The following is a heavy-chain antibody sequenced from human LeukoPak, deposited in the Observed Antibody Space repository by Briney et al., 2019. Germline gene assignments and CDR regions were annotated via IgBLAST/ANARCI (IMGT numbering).Heavy chain of an antibody. J-gene: IGHJ3*02. D-gene: IGHD4-23*01. V-gene: IGHV5-51*01. Sequence: GESLQISCKGSGSSFTSYWIGWVRQLPGEGLEWMGIISPGDSHTRYSPSFQGLVTISADKSISTAYLQWSSLKASDTAMYYCARPIYGGNSYDAFDIWGQGTMVTVSS. CDR3: ARPIYGGNSYDAFDI. CDR2: ISPGDSHT. CDR1: GSSFTSYW.